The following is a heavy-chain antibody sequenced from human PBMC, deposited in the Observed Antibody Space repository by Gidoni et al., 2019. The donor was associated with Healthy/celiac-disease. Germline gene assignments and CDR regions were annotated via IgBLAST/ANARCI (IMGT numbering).Heavy chain of an antibody. CDR2: INPSGGST. Sequence: QVQLVQSGAEVKKPGASVQVSCKASGYPFTSYYMHWVRQAPGQGLEWMGIINPSGGSTSYAQKFQGRVTMTRDTSTSTVYMELSSLRSEDTAVYYCARDQYRIAAAGGLAEYFQHWGQGTLVTVSS. V-gene: IGHV1-46*01. CDR3: ARDQYRIAAAGGLAEYFQH. D-gene: IGHD6-13*01. J-gene: IGHJ1*01. CDR1: GYPFTSYY.